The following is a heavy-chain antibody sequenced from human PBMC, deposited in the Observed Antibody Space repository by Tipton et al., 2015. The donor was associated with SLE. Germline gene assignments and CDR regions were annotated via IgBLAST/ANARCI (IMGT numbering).Heavy chain of an antibody. CDR2: ISYDGSNK. J-gene: IGHJ3*02. CDR1: GFTFSSYA. D-gene: IGHD2-21*01. CDR3: ARGGGDLAFDI. V-gene: IGHV3-30*04. Sequence: SLRLSCAASGFTFSSYAMHWVRQAPGKGLEWVAVISYDGSNKYYADSVKGRFTISRDNSKNTLYLQMNSLRAEDTAVYYCARGGGDLAFDIWGQGTMVTVSS.